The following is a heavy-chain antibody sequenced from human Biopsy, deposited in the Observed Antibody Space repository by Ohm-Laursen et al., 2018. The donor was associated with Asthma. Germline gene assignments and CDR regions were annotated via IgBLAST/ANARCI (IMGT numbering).Heavy chain of an antibody. CDR2: MNHDGREK. V-gene: IGHV3-7*01. Sequence: SLRLSCAASGFTFGDYCMSWVRQVPGKGLEWVANMNHDGREKNHVDSLKGRFTISRDNAKNSLCLQMNSLRAEDTAVYYCARTFQFWSPYHAEHYQLWGQGTLVTVSS. CDR3: ARTFQFWSPYHAEHYQL. CDR1: GFTFGDYC. J-gene: IGHJ1*01. D-gene: IGHD3-3*01.